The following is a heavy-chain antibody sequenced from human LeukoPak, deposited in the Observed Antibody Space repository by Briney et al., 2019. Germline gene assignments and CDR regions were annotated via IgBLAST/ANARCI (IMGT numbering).Heavy chain of an antibody. CDR1: GFTFNNYW. Sequence: GGSLRLSCAVSGFTFNNYWMNWVRQAPGKGLEWVAFIEYDGSQRHFADSVKGRFTISRDNSANTLYLQLNSLRVEDTAVYYCATGRGVPGYQYFDHWGQGTLVTVSS. J-gene: IGHJ4*02. CDR2: IEYDGSQR. D-gene: IGHD3-10*01. V-gene: IGHV3-30*02. CDR3: ATGRGVPGYQYFDH.